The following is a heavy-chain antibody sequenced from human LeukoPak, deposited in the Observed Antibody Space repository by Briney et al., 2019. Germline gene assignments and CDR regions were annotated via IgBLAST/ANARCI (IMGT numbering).Heavy chain of an antibody. CDR3: ARDSLRYSGYDSLDY. CDR1: GFTFSSYS. V-gene: IGHV3-21*01. CDR2: ISSSSSYI. Sequence: GGSLRLSCAASGFTFSSYSMNWVRQAPGKGLEWVSSISSSSSYIYYADSVKSRFTISRDNAKNSLYLQMNSLRAEDTAVYYCARDSLRYSGYDSLDYWGQGTLVTVSS. D-gene: IGHD5-12*01. J-gene: IGHJ4*02.